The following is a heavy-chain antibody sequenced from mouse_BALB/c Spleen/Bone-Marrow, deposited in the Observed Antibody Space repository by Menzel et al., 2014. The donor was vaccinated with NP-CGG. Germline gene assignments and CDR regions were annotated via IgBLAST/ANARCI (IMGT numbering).Heavy chain of an antibody. CDR1: GFDFSRFW. J-gene: IGHJ3*01. D-gene: IGHD1-2*01. V-gene: IGHV4-1*02. CDR2: INPDSNTI. CDR3: VRLHYYGFFAY. Sequence: DVKLVESGGGLVQPGGSLKLSCAASGFDFSRFWMSWVRQAPGKGLEWIGEINPDSNTINYTPSLKDKFIISRDNAKNTLYLQMSKVRSEDTALYYCVRLHYYGFFAYWGQGTLVTVSA.